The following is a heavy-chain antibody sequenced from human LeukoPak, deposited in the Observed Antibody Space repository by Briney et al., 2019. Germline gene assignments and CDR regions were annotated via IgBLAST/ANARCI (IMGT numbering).Heavy chain of an antibody. CDR2: ISYSSSTI. V-gene: IGHV3-48*02. J-gene: IGHJ4*02. Sequence: GGSLRLSCAASGFTVSSNYMSWVRQAPGKGLEWVSYISYSSSTIYYADSVKGRFTISRDNAKNSLYLQMNSLRDEDTAVYYCARPGNDLNYWGQGTLVTVSS. CDR3: ARPGNDLNY. D-gene: IGHD1-1*01. CDR1: GFTVSSNY.